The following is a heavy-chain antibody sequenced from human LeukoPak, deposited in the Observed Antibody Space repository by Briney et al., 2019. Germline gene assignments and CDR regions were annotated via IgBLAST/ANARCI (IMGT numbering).Heavy chain of an antibody. CDR2: IYYSGST. CDR3: AGALRYSSGWIFDY. CDR1: GASIRSSGYY. D-gene: IGHD6-19*01. J-gene: IGHJ4*02. Sequence: SETLSLTCTVSGASIRSSGYYWSWIRQDPAKGLEWIGYIYYSGSTYYNPSLKSRVTISVDTSKNQFSLKLSSVTAADTAVYYCAGALRYSSGWIFDYWGQGTLVTVSS. V-gene: IGHV4-31*03.